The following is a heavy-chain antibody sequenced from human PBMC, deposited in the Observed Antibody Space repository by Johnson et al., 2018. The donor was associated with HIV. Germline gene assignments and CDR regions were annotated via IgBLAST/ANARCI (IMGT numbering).Heavy chain of an antibody. CDR2: ISYDGSNK. Sequence: VQVLESGGGVVQPGRSLRLSCAASGFTFSSYGMHWVRQAPGKGLEWVAVISYDGSNKYYADSVKGRFTISRDNSKNTLYLQMNSLRAEDTAVYYCANGGSYSAADDAFDIWGQGTMVTVSS. CDR3: ANGGSYSAADDAFDI. D-gene: IGHD1-26*01. J-gene: IGHJ3*02. V-gene: IGHV3-30*18. CDR1: GFTFSSYG.